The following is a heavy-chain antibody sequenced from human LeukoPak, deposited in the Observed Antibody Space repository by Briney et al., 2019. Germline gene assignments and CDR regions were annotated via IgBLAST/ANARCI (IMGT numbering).Heavy chain of an antibody. V-gene: IGHV7-4-1*02. CDR3: AREGPTGMDV. CDR1: GYTFTIYA. J-gene: IGHJ6*02. CDR2: LNTNTGNP. Sequence: ASVTVSLKSSGYTFTIYAMNGVRQPPGQGLEWMGWLNTNTGNPTYPQGFAGRFVFSLDTSVRTASLQINSLKAADTAVYYCAREGPTGMDVWGQGTTVTVSS.